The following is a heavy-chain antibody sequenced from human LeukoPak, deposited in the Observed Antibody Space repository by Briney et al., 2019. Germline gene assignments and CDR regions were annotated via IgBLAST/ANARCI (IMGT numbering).Heavy chain of an antibody. CDR3: ARDLYYYGSGSYYPPGY. CDR2: ISYDGSNK. J-gene: IGHJ4*02. D-gene: IGHD3-10*01. CDR1: GFTFSSYA. Sequence: GGSLRLSCAASGFTFSSYAMHWVRQAPGKGLEWVAVISYDGSNKYYADSVKGRFTISGDNSKNTLYLQMNSLRAEDTAVYYCARDLYYYGSGSYYPPGYWGQGTLVTVSS. V-gene: IGHV3-30*01.